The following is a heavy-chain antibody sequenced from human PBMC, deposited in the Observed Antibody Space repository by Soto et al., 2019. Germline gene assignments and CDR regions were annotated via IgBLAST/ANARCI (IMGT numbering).Heavy chain of an antibody. CDR3: ARGRDTRSIFDF. J-gene: IGHJ4*02. D-gene: IGHD5-18*01. CDR2: IDSGGLT. Sequence: GGSLRLSCAASGFTVNSYYMTWVRQAPGKGLEWVSLIDSGGLTYYADSVRGRFSISRDNSKNTLYLHMDSLRAEDTAVYYCARGRDTRSIFDFWGQGALVTVSS. V-gene: IGHV3-53*01. CDR1: GFTVNSYY.